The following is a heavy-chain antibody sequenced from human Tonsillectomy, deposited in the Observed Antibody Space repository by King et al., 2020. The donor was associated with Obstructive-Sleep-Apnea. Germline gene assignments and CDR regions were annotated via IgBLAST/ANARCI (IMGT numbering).Heavy chain of an antibody. D-gene: IGHD4-17*01. J-gene: IGHJ6*02. CDR1: GFTFDDYA. CDR2: ISWNSGSI. V-gene: IGHV3-9*01. CDR3: AKVSSYQTYGDYYHGMDV. Sequence: DVQLVESGGGLVQPGRSLRLSCAVSGFTFDDYAMHWVRQAPGKGLEWVSGISWNSGSIDYADSVKGRFTISRDNAKNSLYLQMNSLRVEETALYYCAKVSSYQTYGDYYHGMDVWGQGTTVTVSS.